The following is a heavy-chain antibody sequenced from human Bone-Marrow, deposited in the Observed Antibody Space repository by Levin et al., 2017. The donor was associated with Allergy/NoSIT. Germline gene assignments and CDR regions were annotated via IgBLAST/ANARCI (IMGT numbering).Heavy chain of an antibody. Sequence: PGESLKISCAASRFTFGYYAMSWVRQAPGKGLEWVSAISSSGDMTYYADSMKGRFTISRDNSKNTLYLQMNSLRADDPALYSCAKGKQGGSLWHYFYYYGMDVWGQGTTVTVSS. CDR3: AKGKQGGSLWHYFYYYGMDV. CDR1: RFTFGYYA. D-gene: IGHD2-21*01. V-gene: IGHV3-23*01. CDR2: ISSSGDMT. J-gene: IGHJ6*02.